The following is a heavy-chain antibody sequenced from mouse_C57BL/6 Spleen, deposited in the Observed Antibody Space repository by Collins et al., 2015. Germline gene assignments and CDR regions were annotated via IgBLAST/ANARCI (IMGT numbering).Heavy chain of an antibody. V-gene: IGHV1-55*01. Sequence: QVQLQQPGAELVKPGTSVKLSCKASGYNFTSYWINWVKLRPGQGLEWIGDIYPGSGSTNYNEKFKSKATLTVDTSSSTAYMQLSSLASEDSALYYCARSGDFYYYGSGWYFDVWGAGTTVTVSS. D-gene: IGHD1-1*01. J-gene: IGHJ1*01. CDR1: GYNFTSYW. CDR2: IYPGSGST. CDR3: ARSGDFYYYGSGWYFDV.